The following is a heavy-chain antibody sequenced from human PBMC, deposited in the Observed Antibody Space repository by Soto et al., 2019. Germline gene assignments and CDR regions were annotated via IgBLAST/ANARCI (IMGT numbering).Heavy chain of an antibody. D-gene: IGHD3-10*01. CDR1: GFTFDDYT. CDR2: ISWDGGST. Sequence: GGSLRLSCAASGFTFDDYTMHWVRQAPGKGLEWVSLISWDGGSTYYADSVKGRFTISRDNSKNSLYLQMNSLRTEDTALYYCAKEAMVREMGAFDIWGQGTMVTVSS. CDR3: AKEAMVREMGAFDI. V-gene: IGHV3-43*01. J-gene: IGHJ3*02.